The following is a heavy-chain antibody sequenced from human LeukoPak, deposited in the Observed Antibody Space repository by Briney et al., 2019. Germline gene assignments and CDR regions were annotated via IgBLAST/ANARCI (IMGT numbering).Heavy chain of an antibody. Sequence: GGSLGLSCTASGFTFSSYSMNWVRQAPGRGLEWVSSISSSSSYIYYADSVKGRFTISRDNAKNSLYLQMNSLRAEDTAVYYCARGQKQQLVRRYYYMDVWGKGTTVTVSS. J-gene: IGHJ6*03. D-gene: IGHD6-13*01. V-gene: IGHV3-21*01. CDR1: GFTFSSYS. CDR3: ARGQKQQLVRRYYYMDV. CDR2: ISSSSSYI.